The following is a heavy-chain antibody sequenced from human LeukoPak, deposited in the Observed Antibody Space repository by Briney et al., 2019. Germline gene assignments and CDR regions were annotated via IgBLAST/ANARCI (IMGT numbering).Heavy chain of an antibody. V-gene: IGHV1-2*02. Sequence: ASVKVSCKASGYTFTGYYMHWVRQAPGQGLEWMGWINPNSGGTNYAQKFQGRVTMTRNTSISTAYMELSRLRSDDTAVYYCARWTGTNYYYYYMDVWGKGTTVTVSS. CDR1: GYTFTGYY. D-gene: IGHD3/OR15-3a*01. CDR2: INPNSGGT. J-gene: IGHJ6*03. CDR3: ARWTGTNYYYYYMDV.